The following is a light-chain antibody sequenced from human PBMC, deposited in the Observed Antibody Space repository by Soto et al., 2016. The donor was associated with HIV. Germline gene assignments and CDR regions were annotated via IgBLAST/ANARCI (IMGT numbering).Light chain of an antibody. CDR3: VQHSRYPWT. CDR2: AVS. Sequence: DIQMTQSPSSLSASVGDRVTITCQASQDISNYLNWYQQKPGKAPKLLIYAVSNLETGVPSRFSGSGSGTEFTLTISSLQPEEFATYYCVQHSRYPWTFGQGTKVEI. J-gene: IGKJ1*01. V-gene: IGKV1-33*01. CDR1: QDISNY.